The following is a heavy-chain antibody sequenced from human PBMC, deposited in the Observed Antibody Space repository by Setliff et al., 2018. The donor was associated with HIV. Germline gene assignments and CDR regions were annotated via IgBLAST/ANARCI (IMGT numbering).Heavy chain of an antibody. Sequence: PGGSLRLSCAVSGFTFSTYGMHWVRQAPGKGLEWVTFIEHDGSKKFYADSVKGRFTISRDNSKNTLYLQMNSLRAEDTAIYYCARQGNWEFDYWGQGTLVTVSS. J-gene: IGHJ4*02. CDR3: ARQGNWEFDY. CDR2: IEHDGSKK. V-gene: IGHV3-30*02. D-gene: IGHD7-27*01. CDR1: GFTFSTYG.